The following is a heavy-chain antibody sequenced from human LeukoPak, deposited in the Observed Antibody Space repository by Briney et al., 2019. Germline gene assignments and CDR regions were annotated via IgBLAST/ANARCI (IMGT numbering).Heavy chain of an antibody. Sequence: SETLSLTCTVSGGSISSGDYYWSWIRQPPGKGLEWIGYIYYSGSTYYNPSLKSRVTISVDTSKNQFSLKLSSVTAADTAVYYCARDGEYYYGSGSYAGNWFDPWGQVTLVTVPS. J-gene: IGHJ5*02. CDR3: ARDGEYYYGSGSYAGNWFDP. CDR1: GGSISSGDYY. V-gene: IGHV4-30-4*01. CDR2: IYYSGST. D-gene: IGHD3-10*01.